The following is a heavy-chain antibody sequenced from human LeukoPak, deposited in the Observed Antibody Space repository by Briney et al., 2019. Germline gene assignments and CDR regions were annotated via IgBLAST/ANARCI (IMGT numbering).Heavy chain of an antibody. D-gene: IGHD6-13*01. CDR1: GLTFTDFW. J-gene: IGHJ4*02. Sequence: PGGSLRLSCAASGLTFTDFWMNWVRLAPGRGLDWLANINPDGNEKYYVDSVKGRFAMSRDNAKNEVYLEMNSLRAEDTGVYYCSGRDSSRSPRAYWGQGTLVSVSS. CDR2: INPDGNEK. CDR3: SGRDSSRSPRAY. V-gene: IGHV3-7*01.